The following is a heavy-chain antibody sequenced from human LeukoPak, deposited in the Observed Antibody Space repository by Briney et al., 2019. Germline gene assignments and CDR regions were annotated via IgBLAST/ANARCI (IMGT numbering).Heavy chain of an antibody. CDR2: FDPEGGEG. CDR3: ARDQSIAARQYYFDS. V-gene: IGHV1-24*01. Sequence: ASVKLSCKVSGYSLTELSIHWVRQAPGKGLEWMGGFDPEGGEGIYAPKFQGRLSITTDESTTIAYMDLTSLTSEDTAVYYCARDQSIAARQYYFDSWGQGTLVTVSS. CDR1: GYSLTELS. J-gene: IGHJ4*02. D-gene: IGHD6-6*01.